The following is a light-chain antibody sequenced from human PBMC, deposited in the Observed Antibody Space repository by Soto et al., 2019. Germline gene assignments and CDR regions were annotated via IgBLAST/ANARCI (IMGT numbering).Light chain of an antibody. CDR2: EVS. J-gene: IGLJ1*01. V-gene: IGLV2-8*01. CDR3: SSYAGSNNFV. Sequence: QSVLTQPPSASGSPGQSVTISCTGTSSDVGAYNYVSWYQQLPGKAPKLIIYEVSKRPSGVPDRFSGSKSGNTASLTVSGLQAEDEADYYCSSYAGSNNFVFGTG. CDR1: SSDVGAYNY.